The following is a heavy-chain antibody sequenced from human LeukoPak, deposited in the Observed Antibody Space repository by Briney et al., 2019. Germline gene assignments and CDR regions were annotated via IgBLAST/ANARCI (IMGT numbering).Heavy chain of an antibody. CDR1: GFTFSSYA. CDR3: ARAHDYGDPVGLYYFDY. D-gene: IGHD4-17*01. Sequence: GGSLRLSCAASGFTFSSYAMSWVRQAPGKGLEWVANIKQDGSEKYYVDSVKGRFTISRDNAKNSLYLQMNSLRAEDTAVYYCARAHDYGDPVGLYYFDYWGQGTLVTVSS. V-gene: IGHV3-7*01. CDR2: IKQDGSEK. J-gene: IGHJ4*02.